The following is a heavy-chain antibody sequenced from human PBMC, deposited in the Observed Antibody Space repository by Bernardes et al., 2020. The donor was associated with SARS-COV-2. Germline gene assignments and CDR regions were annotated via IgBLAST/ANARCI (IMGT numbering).Heavy chain of an antibody. J-gene: IGHJ4*02. CDR3: ARRREGGYSGYAEDY. D-gene: IGHD5-12*01. CDR1: GYAFTSYG. CDR2: ISAYNGNA. V-gene: IGHV1-18*01. Sequence: ASVKVSCKASGYAFTSYGVTWLRQAPGQGLEWMGWISAYNGNANYAQKFLGRVTMTTDTSTTTAYMELRSLRFDDTAIYYCARRREGGYSGYAEDYWGQGTLVTVSS.